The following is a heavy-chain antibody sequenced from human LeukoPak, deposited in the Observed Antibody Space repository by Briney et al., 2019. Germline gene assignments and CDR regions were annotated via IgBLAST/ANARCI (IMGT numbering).Heavy chain of an antibody. J-gene: IGHJ4*02. Sequence: GGSLRLSCAASGFTFSRYAMSWVRQAPGKGLEWVSALSASGGSTYYADSVKGRFNISRDNSRNTLFLQMNSLRAEDTAVYYCAKDAVRVGSCSSTSCYSDPVDYWGQGTLVTVSS. CDR3: AKDAVRVGSCSSTSCYSDPVDY. CDR1: GFTFSRYA. CDR2: LSASGGST. D-gene: IGHD2-2*01. V-gene: IGHV3-23*01.